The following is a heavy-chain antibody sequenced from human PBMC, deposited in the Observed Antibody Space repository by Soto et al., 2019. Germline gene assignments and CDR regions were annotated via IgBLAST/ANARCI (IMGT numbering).Heavy chain of an antibody. Sequence: GGSLRLSCAASGFTFSSYAMHWVRQAPGKGLEWVAAISYDGSNKYYADSVKGRFTISRDNSKNTLYLQMNSLRAEDTAVYYCARELWLFYDYVWGSYPGPFDYWGQGTLVTVSS. CDR3: ARELWLFYDYVWGSYPGPFDY. CDR2: ISYDGSNK. J-gene: IGHJ4*02. CDR1: GFTFSSYA. D-gene: IGHD3-16*02. V-gene: IGHV3-30-3*01.